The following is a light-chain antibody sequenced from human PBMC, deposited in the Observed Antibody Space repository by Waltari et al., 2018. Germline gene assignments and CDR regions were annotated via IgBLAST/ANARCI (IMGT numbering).Light chain of an antibody. Sequence: QSALTQPASVSGSPGQSITISCTGTSSDVGGYNYVSWYQQHPGKAPKLMIYEVSNRPSGVSNRFSGSKSGDTASLTISGRQAEDEADYYCSSYTSSSWVFGGGTKLTVL. CDR1: SSDVGGYNY. CDR2: EVS. CDR3: SSYTSSSWV. J-gene: IGLJ3*02. V-gene: IGLV2-14*01.